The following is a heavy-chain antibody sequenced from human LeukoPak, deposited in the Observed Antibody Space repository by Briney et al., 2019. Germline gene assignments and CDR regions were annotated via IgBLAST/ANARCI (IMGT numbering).Heavy chain of an antibody. D-gene: IGHD1-26*01. CDR1: GGSISSSSYY. CDR2: IYYSGST. J-gene: IGHJ3*02. V-gene: IGHV4-39*07. Sequence: PSETLSLTCTVSGGSISSSSYYWGWIRQPPGKGLEWIGSIYYSGSTYYNPSLKSRVTISVDTSKNQFSLKLSSVTAADTAVYYCARVLIRLEVGATGLDAFDIWGQGTMVTVSS. CDR3: ARVLIRLEVGATGLDAFDI.